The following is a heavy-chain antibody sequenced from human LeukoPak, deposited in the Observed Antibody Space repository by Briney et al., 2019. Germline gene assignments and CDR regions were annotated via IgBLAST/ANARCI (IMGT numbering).Heavy chain of an antibody. CDR2: INPNSGGT. Sequence: GASVKVSCKASGYTFTGYYMHWVRQAPGQGLEWMGRINPNSGGTNYAQKFQGRVTMTRDTSISTAYMELSRLRSDDTAVYYCARVTNQLRAPPKYYFDYWGQGTLVTVSS. CDR3: ARVTNQLRAPPKYYFDY. J-gene: IGHJ4*02. V-gene: IGHV1-2*06. CDR1: GYTFTGYY. D-gene: IGHD2-2*01.